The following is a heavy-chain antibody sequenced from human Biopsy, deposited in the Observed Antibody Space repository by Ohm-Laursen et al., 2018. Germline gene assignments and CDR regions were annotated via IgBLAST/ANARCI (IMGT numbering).Heavy chain of an antibody. CDR1: GGSVRGYY. J-gene: IGHJ3*02. CDR3: ARVRGSGFFAFDI. D-gene: IGHD3-3*01. Sequence: SDTLSLTWGVSGGSVRGYYWSWIRQTSGTGLAWIGHIFDDGATNYSPSPSLQGRVTLPIDTSENTFSLTLTSLTRADTGVYYCARVRGSGFFAFDIWGRGTTVSVSS. CDR2: IFDDGAT. V-gene: IGHV4-59*02.